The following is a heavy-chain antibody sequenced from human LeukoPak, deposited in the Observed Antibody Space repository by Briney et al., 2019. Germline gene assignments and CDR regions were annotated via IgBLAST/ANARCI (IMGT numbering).Heavy chain of an antibody. Sequence: GGSLRLSCAASGFTFSSYAMSWVRQAPGKGLEWVSAISGSGGSTYYADSVKGRFTISRDNSKNTLYLQMNSLRAEDTAVCYCSKDQGYRRRYYYYGMDVWGQGTTVTVSS. CDR3: SKDQGYRRRYYYYGMDV. D-gene: IGHD6-13*01. CDR1: GFTFSSYA. CDR2: ISGSGGST. J-gene: IGHJ6*02. V-gene: IGHV3-23*01.